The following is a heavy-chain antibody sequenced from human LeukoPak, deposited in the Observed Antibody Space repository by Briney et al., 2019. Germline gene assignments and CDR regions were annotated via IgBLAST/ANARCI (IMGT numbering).Heavy chain of an antibody. CDR3: AKEGGSGWSFFDY. J-gene: IGHJ4*02. Sequence: ARSLTLSCAASGFTFSSYAMSWVRQAPGRGLEWVSGNIVSAGTTYYGDSVKGRLSIHRDNSENTLFLQLNSLRADDTAVYYCAKEGGSGWSFFDYWGQGTLVTVSS. D-gene: IGHD6-19*01. CDR2: NIVSAGTT. V-gene: IGHV3-23*01. CDR1: GFTFSSYA.